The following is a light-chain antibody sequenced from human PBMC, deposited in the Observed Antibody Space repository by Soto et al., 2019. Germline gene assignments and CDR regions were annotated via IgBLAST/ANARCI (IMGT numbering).Light chain of an antibody. CDR1: SSDVGSYNL. CDR2: EGS. CDR3: CSYVGSSTVV. J-gene: IGLJ2*01. V-gene: IGLV2-23*01. Sequence: QSALTQPASVSGSPGQSITISCTGTSSDVGSYNLVSWYQQHPGKAHKLMIYEGSQRPSGVSNRFSGSKSGNTASLTISGLQAEDEADYYCCSYVGSSTVVVGGGTKLTVL.